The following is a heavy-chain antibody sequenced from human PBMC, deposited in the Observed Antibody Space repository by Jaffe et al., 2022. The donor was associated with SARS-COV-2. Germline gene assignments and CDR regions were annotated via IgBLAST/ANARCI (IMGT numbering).Heavy chain of an antibody. D-gene: IGHD5-12*01. Sequence: QVQLVESGGGVVQPGRSLRLSCAASGFTFSSYGMHWVRQAPGKGLEWVAVIWYDGSNKYYADSVKGRFTISRDNSKNTLYLQMNSLRAEDTAVYYCARDGGLRKEDGMDVWGQGTTVTVSS. J-gene: IGHJ6*02. CDR2: IWYDGSNK. V-gene: IGHV3-33*01. CDR1: GFTFSSYG. CDR3: ARDGGLRKEDGMDV.